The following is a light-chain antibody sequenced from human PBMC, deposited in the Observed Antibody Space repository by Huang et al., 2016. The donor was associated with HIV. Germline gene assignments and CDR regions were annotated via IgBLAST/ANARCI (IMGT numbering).Light chain of an antibody. Sequence: EIVLTQSPATLSLSPGERATLSCRASQSVSSYLAWYQQKPGHAPRLLIYDASNRATGIPARFSGSGSVTDFTLTISSLEPEDFAVYYCQQRSNWAPGYTFGQGTKLEIK. CDR3: QQRSNWAPGYT. CDR1: QSVSSY. CDR2: DAS. J-gene: IGKJ2*01. V-gene: IGKV3-11*01.